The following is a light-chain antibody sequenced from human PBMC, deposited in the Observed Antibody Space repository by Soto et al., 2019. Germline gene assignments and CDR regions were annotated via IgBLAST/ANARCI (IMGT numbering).Light chain of an antibody. V-gene: IGLV3-9*01. J-gene: IGLJ1*01. CDR2: RDS. CDR1: NIGTKS. Sequence: SYELTQPLSVSVALGQTARITCGGNNIGTKSVHWYQQKPGQAPVVVIYRDSNRPSGIPERFSGSNSGNTATLTIRRAQSGDEADYYCQVWDGSTRYVFGTGTKLTVL. CDR3: QVWDGSTRYV.